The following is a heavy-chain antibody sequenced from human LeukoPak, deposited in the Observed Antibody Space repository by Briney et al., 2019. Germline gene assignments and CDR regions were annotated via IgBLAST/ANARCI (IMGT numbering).Heavy chain of an antibody. D-gene: IGHD4-11*01. Sequence: SQTLSLTCTVSGGSITSGSYYWGWIRQHPGKGLEWIGYIYYSGSTYYNPSLKSRVSMSVDTSKNQFSLRLSSVTAADTAVYYCARDEPTALDYWGQGTLVTVSS. CDR3: ARDEPTALDY. CDR2: IYYSGST. V-gene: IGHV4-31*03. CDR1: GGSITSGSYY. J-gene: IGHJ4*02.